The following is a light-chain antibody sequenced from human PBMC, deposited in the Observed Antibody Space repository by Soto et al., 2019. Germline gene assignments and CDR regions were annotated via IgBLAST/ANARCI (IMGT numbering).Light chain of an antibody. J-gene: IGLJ2*01. CDR1: SSNIGAGYD. CDR3: QSYDSSLVV. CDR2: GNS. V-gene: IGLV1-40*01. Sequence: QSVLTQPPSVSGAPGQRVTISCTGSSSNIGAGYDVHWYQQLPGTAPKLLIYGNSNRPSGVPDRFSGSKSGTSASLAIAGLQDEDEADYYCQSYDSSLVVVGGGTQLTVL.